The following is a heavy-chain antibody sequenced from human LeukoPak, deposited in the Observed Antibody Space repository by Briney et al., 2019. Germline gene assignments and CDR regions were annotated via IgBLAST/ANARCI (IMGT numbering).Heavy chain of an antibody. CDR1: GYTFTSYD. D-gene: IGHD3-10*01. CDR2: MNPNSGNT. CDR3: AKLRVGYGSGSYFHSALDS. V-gene: IGHV1-8*01. J-gene: IGHJ5*01. Sequence: ASVKVSCKASGYTFTSYDISWVRQATGQGLEWMGWMNPNSGNTGYAQKFQGRVTMTRNTSISTAYMELNSLRPEDTAVYYCAKLRVGYGSGSYFHSALDSWGQGTLVIVSS.